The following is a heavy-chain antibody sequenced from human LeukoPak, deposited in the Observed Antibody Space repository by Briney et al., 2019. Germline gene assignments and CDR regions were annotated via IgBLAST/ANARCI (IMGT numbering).Heavy chain of an antibody. Sequence: GGSLRLSCAASGFTFSSYAMSWVRQAPGKGLEWVSAISGSGTNRYYADSVKGRFTVSRDNSRNTVFLQMNSLRAEDTAVYYCAIPPTMSPDPVYWGQGALVTVSS. CDR3: AIPPTMSPDPVY. CDR1: GFTFSSYA. CDR2: ISGSGTNR. V-gene: IGHV3-23*01. D-gene: IGHD3-22*01. J-gene: IGHJ4*02.